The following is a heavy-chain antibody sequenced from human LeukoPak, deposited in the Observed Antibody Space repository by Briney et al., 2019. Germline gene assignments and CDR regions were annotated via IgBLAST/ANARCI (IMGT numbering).Heavy chain of an antibody. V-gene: IGHV3-23*01. CDR2: ISGSGGST. Sequence: GGSLRLSRAASGFTFSSYAMSWVRQAPGKGLEWVSAISGSGGSTYYADSVKGRFTISRDNSKNTLYLQMNSLRAEDTAVYYCAKGVASPDAFDIWGQGTMVTVSS. CDR3: AKGVASPDAFDI. CDR1: GFTFSSYA. D-gene: IGHD5-12*01. J-gene: IGHJ3*02.